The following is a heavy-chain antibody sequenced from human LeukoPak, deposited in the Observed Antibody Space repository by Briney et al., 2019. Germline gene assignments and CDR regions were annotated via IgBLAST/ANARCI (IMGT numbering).Heavy chain of an antibody. CDR1: GGSFSGYY. CDR2: INHSGST. J-gene: IGHJ4*02. CDR3: TRHVGSGSTHY. D-gene: IGHD6-19*01. V-gene: IGHV4-34*01. Sequence: SETLSLTCAVYGGSFSGYYWSWIRQPPGKGLEWIGEINHSGSTNYNPSLKSRVTISVDTSKNQFSLKLSSVTAADTAVYYCTRHVGSGSTHYWGQGTLVTVSS.